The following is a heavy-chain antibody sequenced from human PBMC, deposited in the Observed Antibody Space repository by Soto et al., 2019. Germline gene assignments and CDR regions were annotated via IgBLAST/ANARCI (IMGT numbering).Heavy chain of an antibody. CDR2: ISAYNGNT. Sequence: ASVKVSCKASGYTFTSYGISWVRQAPGQGLEWMGWISAYNGNTNYAQKLQGRVTMTTDTSTSTAYMELRSLRSDDTAVYYCAKSSIAARPAVSRAEYYYYGMDVWGQGTTVTVSS. V-gene: IGHV1-18*01. J-gene: IGHJ6*02. CDR3: AKSSIAARPAVSRAEYYYYGMDV. D-gene: IGHD6-6*01. CDR1: GYTFTSYG.